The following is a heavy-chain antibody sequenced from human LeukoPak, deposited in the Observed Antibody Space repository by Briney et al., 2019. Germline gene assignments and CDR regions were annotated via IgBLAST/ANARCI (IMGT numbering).Heavy chain of an antibody. Sequence: ASVKVSCKASGGTFSSYAISWVRQAPGQGLEWMGGIIPIFGTANYAQKFQGRVTITADESTSTAYMELSSLRSEDTAVYYCARDLQYYDSTGGFDYWGQGTLVTVSS. CDR3: ARDLQYYDSTGGFDY. CDR1: GGTFSSYA. CDR2: IIPIFGTA. D-gene: IGHD3-22*01. J-gene: IGHJ4*02. V-gene: IGHV1-69*13.